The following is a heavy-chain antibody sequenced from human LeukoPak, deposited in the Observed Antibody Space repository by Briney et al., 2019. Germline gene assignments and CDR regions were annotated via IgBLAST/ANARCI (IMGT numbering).Heavy chain of an antibody. Sequence: PSETLSLTCTVSGGSISSYYWSWIRQPAGKGLEWIGRIYTSGSTNYNPSLKSRVTMSVDTSKNQFSLKLSSVTAADTAVYYCARDHYEVLRLVRASNWFDPWGQGTLVTVSS. D-gene: IGHD3-10*01. CDR3: ARDHYEVLRLVRASNWFDP. CDR2: IYTSGST. J-gene: IGHJ5*02. CDR1: GGSISSYY. V-gene: IGHV4-4*07.